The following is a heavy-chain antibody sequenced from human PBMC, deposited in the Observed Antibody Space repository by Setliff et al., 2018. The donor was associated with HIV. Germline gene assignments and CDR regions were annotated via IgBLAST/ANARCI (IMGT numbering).Heavy chain of an antibody. Sequence: SETLSLTCTVSGGSISSYYWSWIRQPPEKGLEWIGYIYDRGGTNYNPSLKSRVTISLDTSKNQFSLKLNSVTAADTAVYYCARGDCSGCSCYSPGYWGQGTLVTVSS. CDR3: ARGDCSGCSCYSPGY. J-gene: IGHJ4*02. D-gene: IGHD2-15*01. CDR2: IYDRGGT. V-gene: IGHV4-59*01. CDR1: GGSISSYY.